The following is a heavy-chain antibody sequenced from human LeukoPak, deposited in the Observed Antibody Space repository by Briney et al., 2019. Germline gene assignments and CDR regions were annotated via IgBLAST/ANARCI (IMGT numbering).Heavy chain of an antibody. CDR1: GFTFSSYG. D-gene: IGHD1-1*01. V-gene: IGHV3-33*06. J-gene: IGHJ4*02. Sequence: GGSLRLSCAASGFTFSSYGMHWVRQAPGKGLEWVAVIWYDGSNKYYADSVKGRFTISRDNSKNTLYLQMNSLRAEDTAVYYCAKVLKNWDDSPFDYWGQGTLVTVSS. CDR3: AKVLKNWDDSPFDY. CDR2: IWYDGSNK.